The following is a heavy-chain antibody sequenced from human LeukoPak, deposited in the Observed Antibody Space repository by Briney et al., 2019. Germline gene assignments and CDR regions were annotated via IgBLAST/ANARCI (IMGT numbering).Heavy chain of an antibody. V-gene: IGHV3-23*01. J-gene: IGHJ4*02. CDR2: VSSSGGST. Sequence: PGGSLRLSCAASGFTFSNYVLSWVRQAPGKGLEWVSSVSSSGGSTPYADSVKGRFTISRDNSKNTLYLQMNSLTAEDTAVYYCARVYSGSSYSFDYWGQGTLDTVSS. CDR1: GFTFSNYV. CDR3: ARVYSGSSYSFDY. D-gene: IGHD1-26*01.